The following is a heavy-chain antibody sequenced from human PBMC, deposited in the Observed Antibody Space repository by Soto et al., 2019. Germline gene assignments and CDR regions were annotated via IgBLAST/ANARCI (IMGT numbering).Heavy chain of an antibody. D-gene: IGHD3-10*01. V-gene: IGHV3-7*05. Sequence: EVQLVESGGGLIQPGGSLRLSCAASGFTCSSYWMSWVRQAPGKGLEWVANIKQDGSEKYYVDSVKGRFTISRDNAKNSLYLQMNSLRAEDTAVYYCASRDITMVRGVYYYYGMDVCGQGTTVTVSS. CDR2: IKQDGSEK. J-gene: IGHJ6*02. CDR3: ASRDITMVRGVYYYYGMDV. CDR1: GFTCSSYW.